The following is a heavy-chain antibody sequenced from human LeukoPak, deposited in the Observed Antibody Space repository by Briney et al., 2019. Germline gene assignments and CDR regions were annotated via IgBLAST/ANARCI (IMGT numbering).Heavy chain of an antibody. J-gene: IGHJ4*02. Sequence: GGSLRLSCAAFGFTFSSYSMSWVRQAPGKGLEWVSSISSSSSYIYYADSVKGRFTISRDNAKNSLYLQMNSLRAEDTAVYYCAAIGAIVGWGQGTLVTVSS. CDR1: GFTFSSYS. V-gene: IGHV3-21*01. CDR2: ISSSSSYI. CDR3: AAIGAIVG. D-gene: IGHD3-16*01.